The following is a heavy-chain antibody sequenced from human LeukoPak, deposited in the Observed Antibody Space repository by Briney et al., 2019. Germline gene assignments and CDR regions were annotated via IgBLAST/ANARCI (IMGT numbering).Heavy chain of an antibody. D-gene: IGHD3-3*01. CDR3: ARVGYDFWSGYYTYYYYGMDV. CDR1: GFTFSDYE. V-gene: IGHV3-48*03. CDR2: ISSSGSTI. J-gene: IGHJ6*02. Sequence: GGSLRLSCTASGFTFSDYEMNWVRQAPGKGLEWVSYISSSGSTIYYADSVKGRFTISRDNAKNSLYLQMNSLRAEDTAVYYCARVGYDFWSGYYTYYYYGMDVWGQGTTVTVSS.